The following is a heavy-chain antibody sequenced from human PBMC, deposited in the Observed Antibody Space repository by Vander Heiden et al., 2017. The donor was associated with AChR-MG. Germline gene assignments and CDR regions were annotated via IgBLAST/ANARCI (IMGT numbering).Heavy chain of an antibody. CDR3: AGVELGYNWFDP. CDR2: ISYDGSNK. J-gene: IGHJ5*02. CDR1: GFPFSSYG. V-gene: IGHV3-30*03. D-gene: IGHD2-15*01. Sequence: QVQLVESGGGVVQPGRSLRLPCAASGFPFSSYGMHWVRQAPGKGLEWVAVISYDGSNKYYADSVKGRFTISRDNSKNTLYLQMNSLRAEDTAVYYCAGVELGYNWFDPWGQGTLVTVSS.